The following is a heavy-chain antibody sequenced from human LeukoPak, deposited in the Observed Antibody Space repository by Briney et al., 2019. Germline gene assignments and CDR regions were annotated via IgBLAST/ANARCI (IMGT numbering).Heavy chain of an antibody. CDR2: ISSSGGNT. Sequence: GGSLRLSCAASGFSFSSYAMSWVRQPPGKGLEWVSGISSSGGNTYYADSVKGRFTISRDNSRSTLYRQMNSLRAEDTAVYYCAKGTHSTGWTGFDYWGQGTLVTVSS. CDR3: AKGTHSTGWTGFDY. J-gene: IGHJ4*02. V-gene: IGHV3-23*01. CDR1: GFSFSSYA. D-gene: IGHD6-19*01.